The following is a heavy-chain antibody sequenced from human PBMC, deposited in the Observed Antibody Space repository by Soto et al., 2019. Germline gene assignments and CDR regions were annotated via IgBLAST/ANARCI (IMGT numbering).Heavy chain of an antibody. V-gene: IGHV1-18*01. CDR2: ISAYNGNT. CDR3: AIVPLRSHFDY. J-gene: IGHJ4*02. D-gene: IGHD6-13*01. CDR1: GYTFTSYG. Sequence: GASLKVYCKASGYTFTSYGISWVRQAPGQGLEWMGWISAYNGNTNYAQKLQGRVTMTTDTSTSTAYMELRSLRSDDTAVYYCAIVPLRSHFDYCRQGTLFTVSS.